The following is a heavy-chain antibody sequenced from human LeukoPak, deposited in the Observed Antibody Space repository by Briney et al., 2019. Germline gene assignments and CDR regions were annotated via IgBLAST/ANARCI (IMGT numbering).Heavy chain of an antibody. D-gene: IGHD3-22*01. V-gene: IGHV1-69*13. CDR2: IIPIFGTA. J-gene: IGHJ2*01. CDR1: GGTFSSYA. CDR3: ARDGIDYYDSSGYYYVRWYFDL. Sequence: ASVKVSCKASGGTFSSYAISWVRQAPGQGLEWMGGIIPIFGTANYAQKFQGRVTITADESTSTAYMELSSLRSEDTAVYYCARDGIDYYDSSGYYYVRWYFDLWGRGTLVTVSS.